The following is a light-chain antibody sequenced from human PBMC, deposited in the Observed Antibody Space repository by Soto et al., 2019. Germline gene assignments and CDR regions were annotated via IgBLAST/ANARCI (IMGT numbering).Light chain of an antibody. V-gene: IGKV3-11*01. CDR2: DAS. Sequence: EIALTQSPATLSLSPGERATLSCRASQSVSSYLAWYQQKPGQAPRILIYDASNRATGIPARFSGSGAGTDFTLTISSLEPEDFAVYYCQQRSNWPPTFGQGTKVDIK. J-gene: IGKJ1*01. CDR3: QQRSNWPPT. CDR1: QSVSSY.